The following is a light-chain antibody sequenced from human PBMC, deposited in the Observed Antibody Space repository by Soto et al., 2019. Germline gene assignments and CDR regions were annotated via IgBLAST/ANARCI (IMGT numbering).Light chain of an antibody. CDR1: QGISSY. J-gene: IGKJ2*01. Sequence: AIRMTQSPSSLSASTGDRVTITCRASQGISSYLAWYQQKPGKAPKLLIYAASTLQSGVPSRFSGSGSGTGFTLTISCLQSEDIATYYCQQYYSYPYTFGQGTKLEIK. CDR2: AAS. CDR3: QQYYSYPYT. V-gene: IGKV1-8*01.